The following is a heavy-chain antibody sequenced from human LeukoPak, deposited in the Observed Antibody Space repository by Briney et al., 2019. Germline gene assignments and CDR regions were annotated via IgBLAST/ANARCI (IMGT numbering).Heavy chain of an antibody. CDR3: ARVEKSHYDSLCYMDV. Sequence: ASVKVSCKASGGTFSNYGITWVRQAPGQGLEWMGGIIPIFGTTNYAQKFQGRVTITTDESTSTAYMELSSLRSEDTAVYYCARVEKSHYDSLCYMDVWGKGTTVTVSS. D-gene: IGHD3-3*01. V-gene: IGHV1-69*05. J-gene: IGHJ6*03. CDR1: GGTFSNYG. CDR2: IIPIFGTT.